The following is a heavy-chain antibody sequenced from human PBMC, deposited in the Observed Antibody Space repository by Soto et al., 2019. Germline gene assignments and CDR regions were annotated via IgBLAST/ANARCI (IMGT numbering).Heavy chain of an antibody. D-gene: IGHD3-10*01. CDR2: ISAYNGKT. J-gene: IGHJ4*02. Sequence: ASVKVSCKASGYTFTSYGISWVRQAPGQGLEWMGWISAYNGKTNYAQKLQGRVTMTTDTSTSTAYMELRSLRSDDTDVYYCARDSYYGSGSYYNAWYYWGQGTLVTVSS. V-gene: IGHV1-18*04. CDR1: GYTFTSYG. CDR3: ARDSYYGSGSYYNAWYY.